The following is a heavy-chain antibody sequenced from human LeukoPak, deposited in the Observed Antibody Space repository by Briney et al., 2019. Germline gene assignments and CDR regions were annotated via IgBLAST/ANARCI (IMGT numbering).Heavy chain of an antibody. CDR3: ARDTDNYGMDV. CDR2: LYSGVST. CDR1: GFTVSGNF. Sequence: GGSLRLFCAASGFTVSGNFMTWVRQAPGKGLEWVSVLYSGVSTYYADSVKGRLTVSRDNSKNTLYLQMNSLRAEDTAVYYCARDTDNYGMDVWGQGTTVTVSS. J-gene: IGHJ6*02. V-gene: IGHV3-66*01.